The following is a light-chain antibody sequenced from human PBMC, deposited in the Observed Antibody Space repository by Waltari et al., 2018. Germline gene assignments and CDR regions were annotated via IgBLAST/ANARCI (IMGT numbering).Light chain of an antibody. Sequence: QAVLTHPASLSASPGASASLTSTLRSDITFATYQLYCYQQRPGSPPQFLGKYREDSDQRQGSVVPSRCSGSKDSSAKAGILLISGPQAEDEAYYYCIILHNNAVVFGGGTKLTVL. CDR2: YREDSDQ. J-gene: IGLJ3*02. CDR1: SDITFATYQ. CDR3: IILHNNAVV. V-gene: IGLV5-45*01.